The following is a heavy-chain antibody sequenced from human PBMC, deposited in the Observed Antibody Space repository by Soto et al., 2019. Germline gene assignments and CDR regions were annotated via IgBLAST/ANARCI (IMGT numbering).Heavy chain of an antibody. D-gene: IGHD6-13*01. CDR3: ARSEYSSSWIIYYDY. CDR2: IGIGSSTK. V-gene: IGHV3-48*01. Sequence: GGSLRLSCAASGFTFRNYGMNWVRQAPGKGLEWVSYIGIGSSTKYYADSVKGRFTISRDNAKNSLYLQMNSLRAEDTAVYYCARSEYSSSWIIYYDYWGQATLATVPS. CDR1: GFTFRNYG. J-gene: IGHJ4*02.